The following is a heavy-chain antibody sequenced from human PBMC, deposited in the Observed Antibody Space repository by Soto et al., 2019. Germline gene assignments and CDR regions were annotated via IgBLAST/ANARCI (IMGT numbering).Heavy chain of an antibody. CDR2: ISWNSGSI. V-gene: IGHV3-9*01. D-gene: IGHD2-8*01. CDR1: GFTFDDYA. CDR3: AKGQGVYYYFYGMDV. J-gene: IGHJ6*02. Sequence: SLRLSCAASGFTFDDYAMHWVRQAPGKGLEWVSGISWNSGSIGYADSVKGRVTISRDNAKNSLYLQMNSLRAEDTALYYCAKGQGVYYYFYGMDVWGQGTTVTVSS.